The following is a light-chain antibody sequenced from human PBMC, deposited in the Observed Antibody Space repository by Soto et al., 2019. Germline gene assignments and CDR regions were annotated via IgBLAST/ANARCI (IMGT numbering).Light chain of an antibody. CDR2: DTS. CDR1: TGAVTSGHY. CDR3: LLSYSGAGVV. V-gene: IGLV7-46*01. J-gene: IGLJ2*01. Sequence: QAVVTQEPSLTVSPGETVTLTCGSSTGAVTSGHYPYWFQQKPGQAPRTLIYDTSNKHSWTPARFSGSLLGGNAALILSGAQPEDEAEYYCLLSYSGAGVVFGGGTKLTVL.